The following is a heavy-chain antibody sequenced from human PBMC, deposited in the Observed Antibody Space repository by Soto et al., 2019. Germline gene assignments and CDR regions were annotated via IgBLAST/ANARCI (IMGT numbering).Heavy chain of an antibody. D-gene: IGHD6-19*01. J-gene: IGHJ6*02. V-gene: IGHV3-30*18. CDR3: VKDGSSGWPYYYGLDV. Sequence: GGSLRVSCAASVFTFSSYGMHWVRQSPGKGLEWVAVISYDGRNKYYADSVKGRFTISRDNSKNTLYLQMSSLRADDTAVYYCVKDGSSGWPYYYGLDVWGPGTTVTVSS. CDR2: ISYDGRNK. CDR1: VFTFSSYG.